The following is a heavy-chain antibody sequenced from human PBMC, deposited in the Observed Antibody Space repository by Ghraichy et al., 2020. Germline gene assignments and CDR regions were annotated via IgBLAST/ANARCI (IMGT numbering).Heavy chain of an antibody. J-gene: IGHJ4*02. D-gene: IGHD6-13*01. CDR2: LSGSGFGT. V-gene: IGHV3-23*01. CDR3: AKHITIYSSSCPGY. CDR1: GFIFNNYA. Sequence: GGSLRLSCAASGFIFNNYAMSWVRQAPGKGLEWVSTLSGSGFGTYYADSVKGRFTVSRDSPKNTLFLQMNGLRAEDTAIYYCAKHITIYSSSCPGYWGQGTLVTVSS.